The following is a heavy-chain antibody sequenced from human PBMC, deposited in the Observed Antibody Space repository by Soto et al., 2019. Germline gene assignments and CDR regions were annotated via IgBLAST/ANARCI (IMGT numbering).Heavy chain of an antibody. CDR3: ARAPSEYGDYLGSDY. CDR1: GGSISSGGYY. J-gene: IGHJ4*02. D-gene: IGHD4-17*01. CDR2: IYYSGST. V-gene: IGHV4-31*03. Sequence: QVQLQESGPGLVKPSQTLSLTCTVSGGSISSGGYYWSWIRQHPGKGLEWIGYIYYSGSTYYNPSLKGRFTLSVDTSKNQFSLKLSSVTAADTAVYYCARAPSEYGDYLGSDYWGQGTLVTVSS.